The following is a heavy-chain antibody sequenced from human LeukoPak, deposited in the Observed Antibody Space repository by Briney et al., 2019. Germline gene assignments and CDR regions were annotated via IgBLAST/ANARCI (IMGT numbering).Heavy chain of an antibody. CDR1: GGSFSGYY. D-gene: IGHD3-22*01. CDR3: ARGPAQDYYDSSGYYFDY. CDR2: INHSGST. J-gene: IGHJ4*02. Sequence: PSETLSLTCAVYGGSFSGYYWSWIRQPPGKGLEWIGEINHSGSTNYNPSLKSRVTISVDTSKNQFSLKLGSVTAADTAVYYCARGPAQDYYDSSGYYFDYWGQGTLVTVSS. V-gene: IGHV4-34*01.